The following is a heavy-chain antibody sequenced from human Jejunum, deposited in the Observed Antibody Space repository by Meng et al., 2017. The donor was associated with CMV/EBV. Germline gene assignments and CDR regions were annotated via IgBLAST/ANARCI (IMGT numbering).Heavy chain of an antibody. J-gene: IGHJ4*02. V-gene: IGHV1-18*01. D-gene: IGHD3-22*01. CDR3: ARGVVTMIRYYFDY. Sequence: GYPCTSYAFSWVPQAPGQGLEWMGWISPYNGNTHYVQKLQGRVTMTTDTSTSTAYMELRSLRSDDTAVYYCARGVVTMIRYYFDYWGQGTLVTVSS. CDR2: ISPYNGNT. CDR1: GYPCTSYA.